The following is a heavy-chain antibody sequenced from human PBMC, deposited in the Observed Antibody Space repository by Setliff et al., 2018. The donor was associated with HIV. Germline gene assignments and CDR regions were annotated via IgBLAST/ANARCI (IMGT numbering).Heavy chain of an antibody. CDR3: AAVPWGHSSLIIDH. CDR2: IKSKADGGTT. J-gene: IGHJ4*02. D-gene: IGHD3-16*01. V-gene: IGHV3-15*01. Sequence: PGGSLRLSCAASGFTFKNAWMNWVRQAPGKGLEWIGRIKSKADGGTTDYAAPVKGRFTISRDDSKSSMYLQMNSLKSEDTAVYYCAAVPWGHSSLIIDHWGQGTPVTVSS. CDR1: GFTFKNAW.